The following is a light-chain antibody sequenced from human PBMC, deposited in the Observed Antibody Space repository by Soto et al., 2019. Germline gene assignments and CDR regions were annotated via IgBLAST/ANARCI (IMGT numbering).Light chain of an antibody. V-gene: IGLV2-14*01. CDR2: DVS. CDR1: SSDVGGYNY. Sequence: QSALTQPASVSGSPGQSITISCTGTSSDVGGYNYVSWYQQHPGKAPKLMIYDVSNRPSGVSNRFSGSKSGNTASLTISGLQAEVEADYYCSSYKSSSTPVLGTATKVTVL. J-gene: IGLJ1*01. CDR3: SSYKSSSTPV.